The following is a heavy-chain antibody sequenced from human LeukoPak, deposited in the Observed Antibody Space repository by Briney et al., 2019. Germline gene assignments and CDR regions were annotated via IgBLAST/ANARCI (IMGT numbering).Heavy chain of an antibody. D-gene: IGHD3-10*01. CDR2: ISGSGGST. J-gene: IGHJ4*02. Sequence: GGSLRLSCAASGFTVSSNYMSWVRQAPGKGLEWVSAISGSGGSTYYADSVKGRFTISRDNSKNTLYLQMNSLRAEDTAVYYCAKDRGRYYGSGSYNGYWGQGTLVTVSS. CDR3: AKDRGRYYGSGSYNGY. V-gene: IGHV3-23*01. CDR1: GFTVSSNY.